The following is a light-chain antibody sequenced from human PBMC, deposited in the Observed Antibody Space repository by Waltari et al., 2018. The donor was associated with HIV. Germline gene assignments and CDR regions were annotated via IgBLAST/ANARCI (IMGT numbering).Light chain of an antibody. CDR1: SHRNNY. J-gene: IGLJ2*01. CDR3: NCRGNSGNQVL. V-gene: IGLV3-19*01. CDR2: GKD. Sequence: SSELTQDPSVSVALGQKVMITCQRDSHRNNYASWYQQKPGQAPDLDFYGKDGRPSGIPDRFSGSSAGNTASLTITGAQAEDEADYYCNCRGNSGNQVLFGGGTQLTVL.